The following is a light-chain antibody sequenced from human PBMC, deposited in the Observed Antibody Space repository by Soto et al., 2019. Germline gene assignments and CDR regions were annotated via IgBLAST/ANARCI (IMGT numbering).Light chain of an antibody. V-gene: IGKV3-20*01. CDR1: QSVSSKY. CDR2: GTS. J-gene: IGKJ3*01. Sequence: EIVLTQSPGTLSLSPGERATLSCRASQSVSSKYLAWYQQKPGQAPRVLIYGTSIRASGVPERFSGGGSGTDITLTITRLEADDLAVYYCQQYGSSLFTFGPGTKVDFK. CDR3: QQYGSSLFT.